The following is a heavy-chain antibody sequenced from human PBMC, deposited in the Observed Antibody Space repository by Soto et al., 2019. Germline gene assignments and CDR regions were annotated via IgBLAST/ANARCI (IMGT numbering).Heavy chain of an antibody. J-gene: IGHJ5*02. CDR1: GFTFSSYA. V-gene: IGHV3-23*01. CDR3: AKDRSGAAAKYNWFDP. CDR2: IRGSGGST. Sequence: GGSLRLSCAASGFTFSSYAMSWVRQSPGKGLEWVSAIRGSGGSTYYADSVKGRFTISRDNSKNRLYLQMNSLRAEDTAVYYCAKDRSGAAAKYNWFDPWGQGTLVTVSS. D-gene: IGHD6-13*01.